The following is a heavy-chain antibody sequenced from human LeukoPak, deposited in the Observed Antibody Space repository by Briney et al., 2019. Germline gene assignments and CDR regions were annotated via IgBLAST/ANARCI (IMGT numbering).Heavy chain of an antibody. CDR1: GGSISSYY. CDR2: IYYSGST. V-gene: IGHV4-59*08. Sequence: SETLSLTCTVSGGSISSYYWSWIRQPPGKGLEWIGYIYYSGSTNYNPSLKSRVTISVDTSKNQFSLKLISVAAADTAVYYCASQEGYYYGMDVWGQGTTVTVSS. J-gene: IGHJ6*02. CDR3: ASQEGYYYGMDV.